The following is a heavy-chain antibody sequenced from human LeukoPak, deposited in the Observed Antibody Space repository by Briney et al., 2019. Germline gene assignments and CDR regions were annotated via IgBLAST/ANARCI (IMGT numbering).Heavy chain of an antibody. CDR2: ISSSSSYI. V-gene: IGHV3-21*01. D-gene: IGHD2-15*01. CDR3: ARDLELTPTASDY. Sequence: GGSLRLSCAASGFTFDDYAMHWVRQAPGKGLEWVSSISSSSSYIYYADSVKGRFTISRDNAKNSLYLQMNSLRAEDTAVYYCARDLELTPTASDYWGQGTLVTVSS. CDR1: GFTFDDYA. J-gene: IGHJ4*02.